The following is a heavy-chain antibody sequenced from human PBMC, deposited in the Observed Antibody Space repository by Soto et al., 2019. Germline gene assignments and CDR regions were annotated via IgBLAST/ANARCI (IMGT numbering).Heavy chain of an antibody. CDR2: ISGSGVGT. V-gene: IGHV3-23*01. CDR1: GFTFSSYD. J-gene: IGHJ3*01. D-gene: IGHD2-8*01. CDR3: AKEDDAWTNGYFDL. Sequence: EVQLLESGGGLVQPGGTLRLSCAASGFTFSSYDMSWVRQAPGKGLEWVSAISGSGVGTFYAESVKGRFTISRDNSKNKLYVQMNSLRVEDTAIYYCAKEDDAWTNGYFDLWGQVTMVTVSS.